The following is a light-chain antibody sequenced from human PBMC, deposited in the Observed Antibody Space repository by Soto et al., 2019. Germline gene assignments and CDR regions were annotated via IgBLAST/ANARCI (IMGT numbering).Light chain of an antibody. V-gene: IGKV1-5*03. CDR3: QQYHIYSGT. CDR2: KAS. Sequence: IQMTQSPSTLSGSVGDRVTITCRASQTISSWLAWYQQKPGKPPNLLIYKASTLASGVPSRFSGSGSGTEFTLTINSLQPDDFATYYCQQYHIYSGTFGQGTKVDIK. J-gene: IGKJ1*01. CDR1: QTISSW.